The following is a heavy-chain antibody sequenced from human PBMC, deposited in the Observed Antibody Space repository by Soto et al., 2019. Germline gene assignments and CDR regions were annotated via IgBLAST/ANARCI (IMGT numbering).Heavy chain of an antibody. CDR1: GYTFTGYY. D-gene: IGHD6-6*01. V-gene: IGHV1-2*04. CDR3: ARSRAYSSFYGMDV. J-gene: IGHJ6*02. CDR2: INPNSGGT. Sequence: ASVKVSCKASGYTFTGYYMHWVRQAPGQGLEWMGWINPNSGGTNYAQKFQGWVTMTRDTSISTAYMELSRLRSDDTAVYYCARSRAYSSFYGMDVWGQGTTVTVSS.